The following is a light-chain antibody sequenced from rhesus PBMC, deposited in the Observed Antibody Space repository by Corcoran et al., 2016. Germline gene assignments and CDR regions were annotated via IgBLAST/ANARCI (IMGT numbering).Light chain of an antibody. V-gene: IGKV3-42*03. CDR1: QSVSNK. CDR3: QQFSSWPLT. Sequence: EIVLMQSPATLSLSLGERATLSCRASQSVSNKLVWYQQKPGQVPRLLIYGPSSRATGIPARFSGSGSGTAFTLTSSSLEPEDFAVYYCQQFSSWPLTFGGGTKVEIK. J-gene: IGKJ4*01. CDR2: GPS.